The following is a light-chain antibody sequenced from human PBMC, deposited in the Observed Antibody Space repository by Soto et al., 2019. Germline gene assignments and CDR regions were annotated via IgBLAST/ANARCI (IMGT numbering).Light chain of an antibody. V-gene: IGKV1-9*01. CDR1: QGVNSY. CDR2: AAS. Sequence: DIQLTQSPSFLSASVGDRVPVTCRASQGVNSYLAWYQQKPGKAHQLLIYAASTLQSGVPSRFSGSGSGTEFTLTITSLQPEDFAAYYCQQLYTYPLTFGGGTKLEIK. CDR3: QQLYTYPLT. J-gene: IGKJ4*01.